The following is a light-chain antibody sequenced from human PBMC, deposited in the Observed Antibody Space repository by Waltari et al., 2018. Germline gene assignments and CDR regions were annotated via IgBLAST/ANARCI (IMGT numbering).Light chain of an antibody. CDR2: EVD. CDR1: SSDIGAYKY. J-gene: IGLJ2*01. CDR3: SSYAGSNKLI. V-gene: IGLV2-8*01. Sequence: QSALTQPPSASGSPGQTVIISCTGTSSDIGAYKYVSWYQQMPGRAPALIIYEVDRRPAGVPARFSGSQSGNTASLTVSGLQTEDEGDYYCSSYAGSNKLIFGGVTKLTVL.